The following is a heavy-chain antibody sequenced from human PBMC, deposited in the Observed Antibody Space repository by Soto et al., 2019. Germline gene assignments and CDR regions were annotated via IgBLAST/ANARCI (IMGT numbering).Heavy chain of an antibody. J-gene: IGHJ5*02. CDR2: ISAYNGNT. CDR1: GYTFTSYG. Sequence: ASEKVSCKASGYTFTSYGISWVREVPGQGLESMGWISAYNGNTNYAQKLQGRVTMTADTSTSTAYLELRILRSDDTAVYYCARDLSGPHWAMVILRWFDPWGQGTLVTVSS. D-gene: IGHD5-18*01. CDR3: ARDLSGPHWAMVILRWFDP. V-gene: IGHV1-18*01.